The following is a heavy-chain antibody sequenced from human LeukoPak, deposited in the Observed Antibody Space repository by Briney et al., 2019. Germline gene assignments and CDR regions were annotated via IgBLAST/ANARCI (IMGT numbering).Heavy chain of an antibody. Sequence: GGSLRLSCAASGFTFSNYGMHWVRQAPGKGLEWVAIISYDGSNEYYTDSVKGRFTISRDNSKNTLYLQMNSLRAADTAVYYCARDRRQQMDAFDIWGQGTMVTVSS. CDR1: GFTFSNYG. CDR3: ARDRRQQMDAFDI. V-gene: IGHV3-30*03. J-gene: IGHJ3*02. CDR2: ISYDGSNE. D-gene: IGHD1/OR15-1a*01.